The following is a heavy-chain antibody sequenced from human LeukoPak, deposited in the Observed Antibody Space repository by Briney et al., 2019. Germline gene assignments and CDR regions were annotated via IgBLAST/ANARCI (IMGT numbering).Heavy chain of an antibody. CDR2: IKQDGSEK. Sequence: GGSLRPSCAASGFTFSAHWMSWVRQAPGKGLEWVANIKQDGSEKNYVDSVKGRFTISRDNAQNSLYLQMNSLRAEDTAVYYCAKRRADCSGGTCYYRRLDYWGQGTLVTVSS. CDR1: GFTFSAHW. D-gene: IGHD2-15*01. J-gene: IGHJ4*02. V-gene: IGHV3-7*01. CDR3: AKRRADCSGGTCYYRRLDY.